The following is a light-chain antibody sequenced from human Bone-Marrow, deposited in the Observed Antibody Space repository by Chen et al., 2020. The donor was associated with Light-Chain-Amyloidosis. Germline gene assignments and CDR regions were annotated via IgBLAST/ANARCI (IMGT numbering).Light chain of an antibody. V-gene: IGLV6-57*01. Sequence: NFMLTQPHSVSESPGKTVIISCTSSSGSIASNYVQWYQQRPGSSPTTVISEVDQRPSGVPDRFSGSIDRSSNSASLTISGLKTEDEADYYCQSYQGSSQGVFGGGTKLTVL. CDR1: SGSIASNY. CDR2: EVD. J-gene: IGLJ3*02. CDR3: QSYQGSSQGV.